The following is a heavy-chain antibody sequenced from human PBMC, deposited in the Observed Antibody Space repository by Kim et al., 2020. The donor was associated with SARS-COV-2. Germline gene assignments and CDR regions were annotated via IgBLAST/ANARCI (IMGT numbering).Heavy chain of an antibody. V-gene: IGHV2-70*01. Sequence: SGPTLVKPTQTLTLTCTFSGFSLSTSGMCVSWIRQPPGKALEWLALIDWDDDKYYSTSLKTRLTISKDTSKNQVVLTMTNMDPVDTATYYYARIPTYYYDSSAPYGMDVWGQGTTVTVSS. D-gene: IGHD3-22*01. J-gene: IGHJ6*02. CDR2: IDWDDDK. CDR3: ARIPTYYYDSSAPYGMDV. CDR1: GFSLSTSGMC.